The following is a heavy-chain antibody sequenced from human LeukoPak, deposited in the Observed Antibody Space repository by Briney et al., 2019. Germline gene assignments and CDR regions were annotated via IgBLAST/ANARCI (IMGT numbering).Heavy chain of an antibody. Sequence: GGSLRLSCAASGFTFSSYAMSWVRQAPGKGLEWVSAISGSGGSTYYADSVKGRFTISRDNSKNTLYLQMNSLRAEDTAVYYCARDLNSSGSLDYWGQGTLVTVSS. J-gene: IGHJ4*02. CDR1: GFTFSSYA. V-gene: IGHV3-23*01. D-gene: IGHD6-19*01. CDR3: ARDLNSSGSLDY. CDR2: ISGSGGST.